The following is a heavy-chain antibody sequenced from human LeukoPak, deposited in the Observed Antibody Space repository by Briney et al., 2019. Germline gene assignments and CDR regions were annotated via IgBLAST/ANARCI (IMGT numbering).Heavy chain of an antibody. CDR1: GYTFTGYY. CDR2: INPSGGST. CDR3: ASQYYYDSSGYYTAFDI. D-gene: IGHD3-22*01. Sequence: ASVKVSCKASGYTFTGYYMHWVRQAPGQGLEWMGWINPSGGSTSYAQKFQGRVTMTRDTSTSTVYMELSSLRSEDTAVYYCASQYYYDSSGYYTAFDIWGQGTMVTVSS. J-gene: IGHJ3*02. V-gene: IGHV1-46*01.